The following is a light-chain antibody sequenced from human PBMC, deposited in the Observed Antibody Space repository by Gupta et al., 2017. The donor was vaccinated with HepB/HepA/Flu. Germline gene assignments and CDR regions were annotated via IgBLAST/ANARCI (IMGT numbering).Light chain of an antibody. CDR1: QSVRSNQ. CDR3: QQNCSSPS. CDR2: GAS. J-gene: IGKJ2*01. Sequence: EIVLTQSPGTLSLSPGERATLSCRASQSVRSNQLAWYQQKPGQAPRLLIYGASSRASSLPDRFSGSGSGTEFALTISRLESEDFAVYYCQQNCSSPSFGQGTKVEIK. V-gene: IGKV3-20*01.